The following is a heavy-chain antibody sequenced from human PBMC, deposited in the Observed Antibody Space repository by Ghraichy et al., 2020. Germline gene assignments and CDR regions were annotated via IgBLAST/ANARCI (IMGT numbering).Heavy chain of an antibody. CDR2: ISGSGDGT. J-gene: IGHJ4*02. CDR1: GFTFTRYA. Sequence: GSLRLSCFISGFTFTRYAMSWVRQAPGKGLEWVSAISGSGDGTNYAASVKGRFTISRDNSKNTLYLQMNSLRVEDTATYYCAKKKDSSGYYNDWGQGTLVIVSS. D-gene: IGHD3-22*01. V-gene: IGHV3-23*01. CDR3: AKKKDSSGYYND.